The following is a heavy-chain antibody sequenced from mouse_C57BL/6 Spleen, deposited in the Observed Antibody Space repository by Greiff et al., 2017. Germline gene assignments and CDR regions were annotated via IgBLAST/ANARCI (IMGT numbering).Heavy chain of an antibody. CDR2: IYPRDGST. Sequence: QVQLQQSGPELVKPGASVKLSCKASGYTFTSYDITWVKQRPGQGLEWLGWIYPRDGSTKYNEKFKGKATLPVDTSSSTAYMELHSLTSEDSAVYFCARRDDYDRWYFDVWGTGTTVTVSS. CDR3: ARRDDYDRWYFDV. V-gene: IGHV1-85*01. J-gene: IGHJ1*03. D-gene: IGHD2-4*01. CDR1: GYTFTSYD.